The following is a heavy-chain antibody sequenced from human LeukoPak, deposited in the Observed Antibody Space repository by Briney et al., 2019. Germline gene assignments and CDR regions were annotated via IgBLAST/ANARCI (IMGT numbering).Heavy chain of an antibody. CDR1: GFTFDYYA. J-gene: IGHJ4*02. D-gene: IGHD3-10*02. V-gene: IGHV3-9*01. CDR2: ISWNSGSI. Sequence: GGSLRLSCAASGFTFDYYAMHWVRQAPGKGVEWVSGISWNSGSIGYADSVKGRFTISRDNAKNSLYLQMNSLRVEDTALYYCACSGSYYRGVDYWGQGTLVTVSS. CDR3: ACSGSYYRGVDY.